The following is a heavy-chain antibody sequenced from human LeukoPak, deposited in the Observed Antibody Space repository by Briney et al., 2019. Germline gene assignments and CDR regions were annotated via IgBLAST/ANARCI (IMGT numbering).Heavy chain of an antibody. CDR3: ARHFDRDGYKSNAFDI. J-gene: IGHJ3*02. CDR2: MYYSGST. Sequence: SETLSLTCTVSGGSFSSSSYYWGWIRQPPGKGLEWIGSMYYSGSTYYNASLRSRLTISVDTSKNQFSLKLSFVTAADTAVYYCARHFDRDGYKSNAFDIWGQGTMVTVSS. D-gene: IGHD5-24*01. V-gene: IGHV4-39*01. CDR1: GGSFSSSSYY.